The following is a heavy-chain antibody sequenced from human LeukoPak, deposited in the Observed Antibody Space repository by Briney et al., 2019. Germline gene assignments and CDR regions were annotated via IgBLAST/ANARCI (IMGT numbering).Heavy chain of an antibody. CDR3: ARQSHYDFWSGFQSYNWFDP. V-gene: IGHV3-20*04. CDR1: GFTFDDYG. CDR2: INWDGGST. D-gene: IGHD3-3*01. J-gene: IGHJ5*02. Sequence: PGGSLRLSCAASGFTFDDYGMSWVRQAPGKGLEWVSGINWDGGSTGYADSVKGRFTVSRDNAKNSLYLQMNSLRAEDTALYYCARQSHYDFWSGFQSYNWFDPWGQGTLVTVSS.